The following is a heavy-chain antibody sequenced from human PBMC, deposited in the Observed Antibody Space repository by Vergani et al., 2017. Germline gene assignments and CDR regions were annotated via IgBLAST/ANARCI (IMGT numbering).Heavy chain of an antibody. CDR3: ARVCGTGDFWSGYPDLLDY. D-gene: IGHD3-3*01. V-gene: IGHV3-21*01. J-gene: IGHJ4*02. Sequence: EVQLVESGGGLVKPGGSLRLSCAASGFPFSSYSMNWVRQAPGKGLEWVSSISSSSSYIYYSDSVKGRFTISRENAKIPLYLQMNSLRAEDTAVYYCARVCGTGDFWSGYPDLLDYWGQGTLVTVSS. CDR2: ISSSSSYI. CDR1: GFPFSSYS.